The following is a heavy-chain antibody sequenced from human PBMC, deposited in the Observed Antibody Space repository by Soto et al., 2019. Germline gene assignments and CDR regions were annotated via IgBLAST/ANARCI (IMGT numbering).Heavy chain of an antibody. D-gene: IGHD6-13*01. Sequence: PGGSLRLSCAASGFPFRTYSMGWVRQIPGKGLEWVGNISPDGSNTWYGDSVRGRFTISRDNAGNSLFLQMNSLRAEDTAVYYCAAWPSSSWFGYWGQGMLVTVSS. CDR2: ISPDGSNT. J-gene: IGHJ4*02. CDR1: GFPFRTYS. V-gene: IGHV3-7*05. CDR3: AAWPSSSWFGY.